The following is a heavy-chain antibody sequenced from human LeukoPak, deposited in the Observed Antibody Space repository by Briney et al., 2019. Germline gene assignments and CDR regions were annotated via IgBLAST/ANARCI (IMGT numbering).Heavy chain of an antibody. J-gene: IGHJ4*02. D-gene: IGHD6-13*01. CDR3: ARVIRAAPGKGYFDY. V-gene: IGHV3-23*01. CDR1: GFIFSTYA. CDR2: ISGSGGST. Sequence: PGGSLRLSCETSGFIFSTYALSWVRQAPGKGLEWASSISGSGGSTYHADSVKGRFTISRDSSKNTLYLQMNRLRAEDTAIYYCARVIRAAPGKGYFDYWGQGTLVTVSS.